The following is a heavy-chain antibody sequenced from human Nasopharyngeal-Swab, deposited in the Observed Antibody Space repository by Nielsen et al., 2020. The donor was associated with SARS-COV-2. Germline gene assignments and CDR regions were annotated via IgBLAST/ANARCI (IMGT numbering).Heavy chain of an antibody. V-gene: IGHV3-7*01. Sequence: WIRQPPGKGLEWVANIKQDGSEKYYVDSVKGRFTISRDNARKSLYLRMNSLRAEDTAVYYCARDFLTGSTTSPPHYWGQGTLVTVSS. CDR3: ARDFLTGSTTSPPHY. D-gene: IGHD7-27*01. CDR2: IKQDGSEK. J-gene: IGHJ4*02.